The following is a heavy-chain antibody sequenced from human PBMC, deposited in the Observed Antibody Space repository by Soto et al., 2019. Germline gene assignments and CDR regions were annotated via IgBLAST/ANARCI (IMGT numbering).Heavy chain of an antibody. J-gene: IGHJ4*02. V-gene: IGHV3-23*01. CDR2: ISGRGSHT. CDR3: ARASGDLFTGFTTNCFDF. CDR1: GITFATRT. D-gene: IGHD3-9*01. Sequence: LESGGGLVRPGGSLRLSCAASGITFATRTLGWVRQAPGARLQWVSVISGRGSHTYYADSVKGRFAISRDNSKNAWTMQIADLRAEDTARYFCARASGDLFTGFTTNCFDFWGQGTQVTVSS.